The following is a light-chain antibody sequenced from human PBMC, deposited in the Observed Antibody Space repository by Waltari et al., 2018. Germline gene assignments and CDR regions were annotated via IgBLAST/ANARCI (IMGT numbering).Light chain of an antibody. J-gene: IGLJ1*01. CDR2: EVN. Sequence: QSALTQHPSASGSPGQSVTISCTGTSTDVAGYNYVSWYQQYPGKVPKLLIYEVNKRPSGVPDRFSGSKSGNTASLTVSGLQAEDEATYYCTSYAGINNLVFGTGTKVTVL. CDR1: STDVAGYNY. V-gene: IGLV2-8*01. CDR3: TSYAGINNLV.